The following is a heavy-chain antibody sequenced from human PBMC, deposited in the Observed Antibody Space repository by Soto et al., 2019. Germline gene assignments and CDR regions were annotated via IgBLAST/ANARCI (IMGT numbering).Heavy chain of an antibody. V-gene: IGHV4-34*01. CDR1: GGSFSGYY. CDR3: AREDQKWFDP. Sequence: SETLSLTCAVYGGSFSGYYWSWIRQPPGKGLEWIGEINHSGSTNYNPSLKSRVTISVDTSKNQFSLKLSSVTAADTAVYYCAREDQKWFDPWGQGTLVTASS. CDR2: INHSGST. J-gene: IGHJ5*02.